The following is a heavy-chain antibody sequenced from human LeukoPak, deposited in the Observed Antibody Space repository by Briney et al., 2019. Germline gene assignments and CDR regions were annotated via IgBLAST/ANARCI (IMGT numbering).Heavy chain of an antibody. V-gene: IGHV1-69*04. J-gene: IGHJ5*02. Sequence: GASVKVSCKASGRTFISYAISWVRQAPGQALEWMGRIIPILGIANYAQKFQGRVTITADKSTSTAYMELSSLRSEDTAVYYCARTYGGNSRENWFDHWGQGTLVTVSS. CDR1: GRTFISYA. D-gene: IGHD4-23*01. CDR2: IIPILGIA. CDR3: ARTYGGNSRENWFDH.